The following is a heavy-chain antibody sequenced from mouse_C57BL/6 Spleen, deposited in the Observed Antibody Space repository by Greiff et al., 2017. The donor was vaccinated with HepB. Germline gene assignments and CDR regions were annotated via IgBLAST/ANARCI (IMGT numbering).Heavy chain of an antibody. CDR2: IDPANGNT. D-gene: IGHD1-1*01. CDR3: AEGYGTNPYYFDY. CDR1: GFNIKNTY. V-gene: IGHV14-3*01. Sequence: VHVKQSVAELVRPGASVKLSCTASGFNIKNTYMHWVKQRPEQGLEWIGRIDPANGNTKYAPKFQGKATITADTSSNTAYLQLSSLTSEDTAIYYCAEGYGTNPYYFDYWGQGTTLTVSS. J-gene: IGHJ2*01.